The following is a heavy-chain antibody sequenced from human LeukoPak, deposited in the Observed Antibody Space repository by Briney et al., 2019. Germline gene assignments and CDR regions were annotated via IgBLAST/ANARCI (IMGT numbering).Heavy chain of an antibody. CDR1: GWSFSGYY. CDR3: ARGRLSIVVVPAARNNWFDP. Sequence: SETLSLTCAVYGWSFSGYYWSWIRQPPGKGLEWIGEINHSGSTNYNPSLKSRVTISVDTSKNQFSLKLSSVTAADTAVYYCARGRLSIVVVPAARNNWFDPWGQGTLVTVSS. D-gene: IGHD2-2*01. V-gene: IGHV4-34*01. CDR2: INHSGST. J-gene: IGHJ5*02.